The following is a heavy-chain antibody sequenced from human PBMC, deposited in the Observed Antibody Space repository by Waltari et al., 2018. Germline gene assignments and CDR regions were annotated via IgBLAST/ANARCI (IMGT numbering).Heavy chain of an antibody. J-gene: IGHJ4*02. CDR2: IKPDSGVT. CDR1: GYAFSDHY. Sequence: QVQLVQSGAEVMKPGASVKVSCKTSGYAFSDHYLHWVRQAPGQGLDWMGCIKPDSGVTYYAQEFQGRVTLTGDMSISTVYMDFSSLTSDDTAIYYCVRDFDWGPDYWGQGTLVTVSS. V-gene: IGHV1-2*02. CDR3: VRDFDWGPDY. D-gene: IGHD3-9*01.